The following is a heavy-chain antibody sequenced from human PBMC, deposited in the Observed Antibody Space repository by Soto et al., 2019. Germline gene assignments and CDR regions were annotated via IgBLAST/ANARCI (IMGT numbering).Heavy chain of an antibody. D-gene: IGHD1-26*01. CDR1: GYTFASYG. CDR3: ARDGILGTTQGSWFDP. V-gene: IGHV1-18*01. CDR2: ISGYNGNT. Sequence: QVQLVQSGAEVKEPGASVKVSCKASGYTFASYGINWVRQAPGQGLEWMGWISGYNGNTKYAQKFQGRVPVTTDTSTSTGYMELRSLRSDDTAVYYCARDGILGTTQGSWFDPWGQGTLVTVSS. J-gene: IGHJ5*02.